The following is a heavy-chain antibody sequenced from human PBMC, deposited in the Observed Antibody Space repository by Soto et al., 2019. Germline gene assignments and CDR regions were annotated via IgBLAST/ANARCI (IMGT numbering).Heavy chain of an antibody. CDR3: AIDWSAAGPFDY. J-gene: IGHJ4*02. V-gene: IGHV1-18*01. CDR2: ISAYNGNT. Sequence: QVQLVQSGADVKKPGASVKVSCKASGYTFTSYGISLVRQSPGQGLEWMGWISAYNGNTNYAQTLQGRVTMTPDTSTSTAYMELRSLRSDDTAVYYWAIDWSAAGPFDYWGQGTLVTVSS. CDR1: GYTFTSYG. D-gene: IGHD6-13*01.